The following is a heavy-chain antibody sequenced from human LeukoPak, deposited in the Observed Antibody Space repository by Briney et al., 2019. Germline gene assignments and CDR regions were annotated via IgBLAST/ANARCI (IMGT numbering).Heavy chain of an antibody. CDR1: GYSFPNYW. Sequence: GESLKISCKGSGYSFPNYWIGWVRQMPGKGLECMGIIYPGGSHTRYSPSFQDQVTISVDKSISTAYLQWSSLKASDTAMYYCARGPYAYTSSATLGSYNWFDPWGQGSLVTVSS. J-gene: IGHJ5*02. V-gene: IGHV5-51*01. CDR3: ARGPYAYTSSATLGSYNWFDP. D-gene: IGHD2-2*02. CDR2: IYPGGSHT.